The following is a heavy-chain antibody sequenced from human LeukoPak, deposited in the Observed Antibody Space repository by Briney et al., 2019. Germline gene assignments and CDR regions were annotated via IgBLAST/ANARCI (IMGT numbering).Heavy chain of an antibody. CDR1: GGSVSSGSYY. D-gene: IGHD5-18*01. CDR2: IYYSGST. V-gene: IGHV4-61*01. Sequence: SETLSLTCTVSGGSVSSGSYYWSWIRQPPGRGLEWIGYIYYSGSTNYNPSPKSRVTISVDTSKNQFSLKLSSVTAADTAVYYCARVWKQLPSSYYFDYWGQGTLVTVSS. CDR3: ARVWKQLPSSYYFDY. J-gene: IGHJ4*02.